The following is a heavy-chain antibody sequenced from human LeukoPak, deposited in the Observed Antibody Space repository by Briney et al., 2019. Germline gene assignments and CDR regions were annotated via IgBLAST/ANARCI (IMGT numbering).Heavy chain of an antibody. CDR2: ISGSGGST. Sequence: GGSLRLSCAASGFTFSSYAMSWVRQAPGKGREWVSAISGSGGSTYYADSVKGRFTISRDNSKNTLYLQMNILRAEDTAVYYCAKVNGLRFLEWFDYWGQGTLVTVSS. V-gene: IGHV3-23*01. CDR1: GFTFSSYA. CDR3: AKVNGLRFLEWFDY. J-gene: IGHJ5*01. D-gene: IGHD3-3*01.